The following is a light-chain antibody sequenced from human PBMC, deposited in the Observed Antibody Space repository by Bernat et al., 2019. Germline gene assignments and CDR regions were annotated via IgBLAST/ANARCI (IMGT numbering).Light chain of an antibody. CDR1: QDISNY. CDR3: QQYDNLPLG. V-gene: IGKV1-33*01. CDR2: DAS. Sequence: DIQMSQSPSSLSASVGDRVTITCQASQDISNYLNWYQQKPAKAPKLLIYDASNLETGVPSRFSGSGSGTDFTFTISSLQPEDIATYYCQQYDNLPLGFGGGTKVEIK. J-gene: IGKJ4*01.